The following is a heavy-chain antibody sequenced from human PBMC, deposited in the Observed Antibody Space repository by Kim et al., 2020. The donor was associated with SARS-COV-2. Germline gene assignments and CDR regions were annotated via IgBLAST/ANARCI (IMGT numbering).Heavy chain of an antibody. D-gene: IGHD5-18*01. CDR2: ISGSGGST. CDR3: AKEDTAMATGYYYCGIDV. Sequence: GGSLRLSCAASGFTFSSYAMSWVRQAPGKGLEWVSAISGSGGSTYYADSVKGRLTISIDNSKNTLYLQMNSLRAEDTAVYYCAKEDTAMATGYYYCGIDVWGKGATVIVSS. CDR1: GFTFSSYA. J-gene: IGHJ6*04. V-gene: IGHV3-23*01.